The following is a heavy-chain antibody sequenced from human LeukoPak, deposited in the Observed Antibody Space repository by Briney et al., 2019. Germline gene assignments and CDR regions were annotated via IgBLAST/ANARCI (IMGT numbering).Heavy chain of an antibody. D-gene: IGHD3-10*01. CDR3: ARHYYGSGSYYSNFDY. CDR2: IYYSGST. CDR1: GGSMSSYY. J-gene: IGHJ4*02. Sequence: PSETLSPTCTVSGGSMSSYYWSWIRQPPGKRLEWIGYIYYSGSTNYNPSLESRVTISVDTSSNQFSLKLSSVTAADTAVYYCARHYYGSGSYYSNFDYWGQGTLVTVSS. V-gene: IGHV4-59*08.